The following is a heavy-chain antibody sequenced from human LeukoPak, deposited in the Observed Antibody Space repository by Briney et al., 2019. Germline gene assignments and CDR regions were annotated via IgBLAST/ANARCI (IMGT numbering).Heavy chain of an antibody. J-gene: IGHJ5*02. V-gene: IGHV4-31*03. CDR3: ARAIVAVQYSWFDP. Sequence: PSQTLSLTCTVSGGSISSGGYYWSWIRQHPGRGLGWIGYIYYSGSTYYNPSLKSRVTISVDTSKNQFSLKLSSVTAADTAVYYCARAIVAVQYSWFDPWGQGTLVTVSS. D-gene: IGHD2-21*01. CDR1: GGSISSGGYY. CDR2: IYYSGST.